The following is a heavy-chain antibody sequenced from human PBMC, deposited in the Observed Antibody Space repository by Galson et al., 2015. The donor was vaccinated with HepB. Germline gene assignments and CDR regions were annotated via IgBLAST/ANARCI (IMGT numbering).Heavy chain of an antibody. CDR2: ISGYNGNG. CDR1: GDTFTRYG. D-gene: IGHD5-24*01. J-gene: IGHJ4*02. Sequence: SVKVSCKASGDTFTRYGINGVRQAPGQGLEWMGWISGYNGNGNYAKKFQGRVTMTTDTSTRTAYMEVRSLRSDDTAMYYCARGGLATIGGPTFDSWGQGTLVTVSS. V-gene: IGHV1-18*01. CDR3: ARGGLATIGGPTFDS.